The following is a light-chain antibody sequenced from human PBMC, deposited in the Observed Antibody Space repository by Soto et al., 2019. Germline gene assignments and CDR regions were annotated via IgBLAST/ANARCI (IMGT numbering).Light chain of an antibody. CDR3: FSYTAKANWV. Sequence: QSALTQPHSFSGSPGQSVTISCTGTNSDVGRYNSVSWYQQLPGKAPKIIISAVRQRPSGVPDRFSGSKSCNTASLTISGLQADDEADYFCFSYTAKANWVFGGGTKLT. J-gene: IGLJ3*02. V-gene: IGLV2-11*01. CDR2: AVR. CDR1: NSDVGRYNS.